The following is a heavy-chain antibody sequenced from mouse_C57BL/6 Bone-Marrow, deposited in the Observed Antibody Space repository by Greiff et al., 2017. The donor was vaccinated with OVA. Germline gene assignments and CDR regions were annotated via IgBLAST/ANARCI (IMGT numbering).Heavy chain of an antibody. CDR3: ARDDGYFFEY. V-gene: IGHV1-76*01. CDR1: GYTFTDHY. CDR2: IYPGSGNT. J-gene: IGHJ2*01. Sequence: QVQLKASGAEVVRPGASVKLSCKASGYTFTDHYINWVKQRPGQGLEWIARIYPGSGNTYYNEKFKGKATLTAEKSSNTAYMQRSSLTSEDSAVYFCARDDGYFFEYWGQGTTLTVSS. D-gene: IGHD2-3*01.